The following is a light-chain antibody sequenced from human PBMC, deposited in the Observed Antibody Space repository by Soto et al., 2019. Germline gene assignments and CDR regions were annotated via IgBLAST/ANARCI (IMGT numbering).Light chain of an antibody. CDR2: EVS. CDR1: SSDAGGYNY. J-gene: IGLJ1*01. V-gene: IGLV2-14*01. Sequence: QSALTQPASVSGSPGQSITISCTGTSSDAGGYNYVSWYQQHPGKAPKLMIYEVSNRPSGVSNRFSGSKSGNTASLTISGLQAEDEADYYCSSYTSSSTLGVFGTGTKLTVL. CDR3: SSYTSSSTLGV.